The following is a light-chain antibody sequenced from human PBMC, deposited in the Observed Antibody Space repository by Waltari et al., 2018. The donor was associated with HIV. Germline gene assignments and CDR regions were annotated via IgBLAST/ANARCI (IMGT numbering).Light chain of an antibody. CDR3: TSYRSGSTLV. V-gene: IGLV2-14*01. CDR1: TSDVGAYDY. Sequence: QSALTQPASVSGSPGQSITISCTGTTSDVGAYDYVSWYQQHPGKAPKLMIFEVTYRPSGVSHRFSGSKSGNTASLTISGLQAEDEADYYCTSYRSGSTLVVGGGTKVTVL. CDR2: EVT. J-gene: IGLJ2*01.